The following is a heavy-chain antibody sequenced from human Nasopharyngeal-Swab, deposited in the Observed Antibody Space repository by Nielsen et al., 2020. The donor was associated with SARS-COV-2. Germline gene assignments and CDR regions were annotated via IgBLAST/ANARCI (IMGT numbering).Heavy chain of an antibody. D-gene: IGHD2-2*01. J-gene: IGHJ4*02. CDR1: GGSISRSNW. CDR2: IYHSGIT. Sequence: SETLSLPCAVSGGSISRSNWWRWVRLPPGKGLEWIGEIYHSGITNYNPSLKSRVTISVDKSKNQFSLKLSSVTAADTAVYYCARGRGYCSSTSCSYYFDYWGQGTLVTVSS. CDR3: ARGRGYCSSTSCSYYFDY. V-gene: IGHV4-4*02.